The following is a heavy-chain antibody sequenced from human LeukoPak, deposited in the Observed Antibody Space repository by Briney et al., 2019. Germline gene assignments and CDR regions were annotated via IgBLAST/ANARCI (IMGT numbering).Heavy chain of an antibody. J-gene: IGHJ5*02. CDR2: IKPNSGGT. CDR1: GYTFTGYY. V-gene: IGHV1-2*02. CDR3: ATNILVRDIINWFDP. D-gene: IGHD3-10*01. Sequence: GASVKVSCKASGYTFTGYYMRWVRQAPGQGLEWMGWIKPNSGGTRSAQKFQGRVTMTRDTSISTAYMELSSLKYDDTAVYYCATNILVRDIINWFDPWGQGTLVTVSS.